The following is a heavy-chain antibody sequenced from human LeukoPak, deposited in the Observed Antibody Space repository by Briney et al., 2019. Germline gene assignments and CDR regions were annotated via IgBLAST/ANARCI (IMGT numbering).Heavy chain of an antibody. J-gene: IGHJ5*02. V-gene: IGHV4-30-4*01. D-gene: IGHD3-22*01. CDR2: MYYSGST. Sequence: SQTLSLTCTVSGGSISSGDYYWSWIRQPPGKGLEWIGYMYYSGSTYYNPSLKNRATISVDTSKNQFSLKLSSVTAADTAVYYCARPYYYDSRIDPWGQGTLVTVSS. CDR3: ARPYYYDSRIDP. CDR1: GGSISSGDYY.